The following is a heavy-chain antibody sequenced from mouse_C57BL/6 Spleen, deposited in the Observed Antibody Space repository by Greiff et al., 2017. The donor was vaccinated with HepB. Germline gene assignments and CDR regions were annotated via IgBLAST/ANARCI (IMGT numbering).Heavy chain of an antibody. V-gene: IGHV5-17*01. CDR1: GFTFSDYG. CDR3: AREGFYGGSYAMDY. Sequence: EVKLVESGGGLVKPGGSLKLSCAASGFTFSDYGMHWVRQAPEKGLEWVAYISSGSSTIYYADTVKGRFTISRDNAKNTLFLQMTSLRSEDTAMYYCAREGFYGGSYAMDYWGQGTSVTVSS. J-gene: IGHJ4*01. CDR2: ISSGSSTI. D-gene: IGHD1-1*02.